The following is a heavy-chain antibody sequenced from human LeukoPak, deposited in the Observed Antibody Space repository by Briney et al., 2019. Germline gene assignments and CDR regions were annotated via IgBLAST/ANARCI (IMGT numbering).Heavy chain of an antibody. J-gene: IGHJ6*02. CDR1: GGSFSGYY. Sequence: SETLSLTCAVYGGSFSGYYWSWIRQPPGKGLEWIGEINHSGSTNYNPSLKSRVTVSVDTSENQFSLKLSSVTAADTAVYYCARAHSIASYYYGVDVWGQGTTVTVSS. CDR3: ARAHSIASYYYGVDV. V-gene: IGHV4-34*01. CDR2: INHSGST. D-gene: IGHD2/OR15-2a*01.